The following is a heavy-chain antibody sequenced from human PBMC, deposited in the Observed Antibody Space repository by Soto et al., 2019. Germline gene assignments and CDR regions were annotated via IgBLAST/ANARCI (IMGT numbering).Heavy chain of an antibody. CDR3: ARSIRGPRRFNGMDV. CDR2: IERDDDDK. D-gene: IGHD1-20*01. V-gene: IGHV2-70*13. CDR1: GFSLTSPGMC. Sequence: SGPTLVNPTETLTLTCTFSGFSLTSPGMCVSWIRQPPGKALEWLALIERDDDDKYYSTSLKTRLTISKDTRKNQVVLAMANMDPADTGTYYCARSIRGPRRFNGMDVWGQGTTVTVSS. J-gene: IGHJ6*02.